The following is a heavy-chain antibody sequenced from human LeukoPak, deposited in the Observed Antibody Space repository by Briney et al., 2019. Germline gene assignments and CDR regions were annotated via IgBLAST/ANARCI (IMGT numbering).Heavy chain of an antibody. CDR2: MNPNSGNT. D-gene: IGHD1-26*01. CDR1: GYTFTSYD. V-gene: IGHV1-8*01. Sequence: ASVKVSCKASGYTFTSYDINWVRQATGQGLEWMGWMNPNSGNTGYAQKFQGRVTMTRNTSISTAYMELSSLRSEDTAVYYCAREGIVRATLPFDYWGQGTLVTVSS. CDR3: AREGIVRATLPFDY. J-gene: IGHJ4*02.